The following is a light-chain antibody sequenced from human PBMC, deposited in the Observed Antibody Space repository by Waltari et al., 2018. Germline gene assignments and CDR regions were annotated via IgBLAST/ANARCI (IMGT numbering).Light chain of an antibody. J-gene: IGKJ1*01. CDR3: QHYVSSLSWT. V-gene: IGKV3-20*01. CDR1: QSVSSTY. Sequence: VLTQSPGTLSLSPGERAALSCRASQSVSSTYLAWYQQKPAQGPRHLLYGSSSRGTGSPDRFSGSGSATAFILTTSKMQPEDYGVYYCQHYVSSLSWTFGQGTRVEVK. CDR2: GSS.